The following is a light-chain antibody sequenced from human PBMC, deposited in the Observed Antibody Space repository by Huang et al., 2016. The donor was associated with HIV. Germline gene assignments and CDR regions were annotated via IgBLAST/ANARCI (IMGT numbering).Light chain of an antibody. V-gene: IGKV4-1*01. Sequence: DIVVTQSPDSLALSLGGRAAINCTASQSVLKTSNNKNCLSWFQLKPGQPPKLLIYWAATRESGVPDRFSGSGSGTHFTLTIASLRPEDVAVYYCHQCYDTPQTFGQGTKVEVK. J-gene: IGKJ1*01. CDR3: HQCYDTPQT. CDR2: WAA. CDR1: QSVLKTSNNKNC.